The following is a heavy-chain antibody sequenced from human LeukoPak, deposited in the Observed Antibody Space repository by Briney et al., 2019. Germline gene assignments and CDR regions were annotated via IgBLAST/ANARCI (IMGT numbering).Heavy chain of an antibody. J-gene: IGHJ4*02. CDR2: INHSGST. CDR3: ARGIRSSGWYHY. V-gene: IGHV4-34*01. CDR1: GGSFSGYY. Sequence: PSETLSLTCTVYGGSFSGYYWSWIRQPPGKGLEWIGEINHSGSTNYNPSLKSRVTISVDTSKNQFSLKLSSVTAADTAVYYCARGIRSSGWYHYWGQGTLVTVSS. D-gene: IGHD6-19*01.